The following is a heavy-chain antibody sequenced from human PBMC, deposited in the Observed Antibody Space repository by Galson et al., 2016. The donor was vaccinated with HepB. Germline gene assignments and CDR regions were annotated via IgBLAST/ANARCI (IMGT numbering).Heavy chain of an antibody. Sequence: SLRLACAASGFSFSSYSMNWVRQAPGKVLEWVSYISSTSSPTIYYADSVKGRFTISRDNAKNSLYLQMNSLRAEDTAVYYCVRNLFSGDDYSVDYWGQGTLVTVSS. CDR1: GFSFSSYS. D-gene: IGHD4-11*01. V-gene: IGHV3-48*01. J-gene: IGHJ4*02. CDR3: VRNLFSGDDYSVDY. CDR2: ISSTSSPTI.